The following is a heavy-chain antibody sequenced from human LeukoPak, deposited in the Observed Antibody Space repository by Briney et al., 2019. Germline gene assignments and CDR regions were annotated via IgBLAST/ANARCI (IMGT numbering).Heavy chain of an antibody. Sequence: PGGSLRLSCAASGFTFSSYWMSWVRQAPGKGLEWVANIKQDGSEKYYVDSVKGRFSISRDNAKNSLYLQMNNLRAEDTAVYYCASPVAYRGSSWSIFGYWGQGTLVTVSS. J-gene: IGHJ4*02. V-gene: IGHV3-7*01. CDR1: GFTFSSYW. D-gene: IGHD6-13*01. CDR3: ASPVAYRGSSWSIFGY. CDR2: IKQDGSEK.